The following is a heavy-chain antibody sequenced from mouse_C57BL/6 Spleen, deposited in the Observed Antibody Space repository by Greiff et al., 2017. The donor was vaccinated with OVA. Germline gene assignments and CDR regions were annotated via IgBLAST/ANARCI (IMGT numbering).Heavy chain of an antibody. Sequence: QVQLQQPGAELVKPGASVKMSCKASGYTFTSYWITWVKQRPGQGLEWIGDIYPGSGSTNYNEKFKSKATLTVDTSSSTAYMQLSSLTSEDSAVDYCARGDYDGRLAMDYWGQGTSVTVSA. CDR3: ARGDYDGRLAMDY. CDR2: IYPGSGST. CDR1: GYTFTSYW. V-gene: IGHV1-55*01. D-gene: IGHD2-4*01. J-gene: IGHJ4*01.